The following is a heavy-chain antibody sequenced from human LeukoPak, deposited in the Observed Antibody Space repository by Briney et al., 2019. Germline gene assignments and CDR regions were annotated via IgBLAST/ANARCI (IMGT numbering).Heavy chain of an antibody. J-gene: IGHJ4*02. CDR1: GYSFTSYW. D-gene: IGHD5-18*01. CDR2: IDPSDSYT. Sequence: GASLLISCKGSGYSFTSYWISWVRQLPGKGLEWMGRIDPSDSYTNYSPSFQGHVTISADKSISTAYLQWSSLKASDTAMYYCARLRGQSYGSLYYFDYWGQGTLVTVSS. V-gene: IGHV5-10-1*01. CDR3: ARLRGQSYGSLYYFDY.